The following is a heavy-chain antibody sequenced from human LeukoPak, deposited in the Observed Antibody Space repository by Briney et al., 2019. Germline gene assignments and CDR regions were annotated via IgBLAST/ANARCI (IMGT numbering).Heavy chain of an antibody. Sequence: GGSLRLSCAASGFTFSSYGMHWVRQAPGKGLEWVAVISYDGSNKYYADSVKGRFTISRDNSKNTLYLQMNSLRAEDTAVYYCARDIIRGNYDSSGYYSTVYYYGMDVWGQGTTVTVSS. CDR2: ISYDGSNK. CDR1: GFTFSSYG. J-gene: IGHJ6*02. V-gene: IGHV3-30*03. D-gene: IGHD3-22*01. CDR3: ARDIIRGNYDSSGYYSTVYYYGMDV.